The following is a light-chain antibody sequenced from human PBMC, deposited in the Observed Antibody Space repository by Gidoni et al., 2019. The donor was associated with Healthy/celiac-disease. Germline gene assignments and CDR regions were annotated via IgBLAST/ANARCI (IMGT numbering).Light chain of an antibody. Sequence: DIQMTQSPSSLSASVGDRVTITGRASQSISSYLTWYQQKPGKAPKLLIYSASSLQSGVPSRFSGSGSGTDFTLTISSLQPEDFATYHCQQSYSTPPTFGQGTRLEIK. V-gene: IGKV1-39*01. J-gene: IGKJ5*01. CDR2: SAS. CDR1: QSISSY. CDR3: QQSYSTPPT.